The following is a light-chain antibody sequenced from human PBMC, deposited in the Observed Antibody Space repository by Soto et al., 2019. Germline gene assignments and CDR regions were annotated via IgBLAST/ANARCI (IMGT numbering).Light chain of an antibody. CDR2: DAS. Sequence: AIQLTQSPSSLSASVGDRVTITCRASQGISSALAWYQQKPGKAPKLLIYDASGLESGVPSRFSGSGSGTDFTLTNSSLQPEDFATYCCQQFNSYPYTFGQGTKLEIK. V-gene: IGKV1-13*02. J-gene: IGKJ2*01. CDR1: QGISSA. CDR3: QQFNSYPYT.